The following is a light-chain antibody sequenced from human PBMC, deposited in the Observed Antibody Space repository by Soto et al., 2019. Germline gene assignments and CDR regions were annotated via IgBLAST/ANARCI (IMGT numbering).Light chain of an antibody. Sequence: DIQMTQSPSSLSASVGDRVTITCQASQDIKNYLHWYQQKPGRAPKRLIYDTSNLDIGVPSRFSGSGSGTDFSLTISSLQPEDIGTYFCQQYDNLPFTFGPGTKMDVK. J-gene: IGKJ3*01. CDR1: QDIKNY. V-gene: IGKV1-33*01. CDR3: QQYDNLPFT. CDR2: DTS.